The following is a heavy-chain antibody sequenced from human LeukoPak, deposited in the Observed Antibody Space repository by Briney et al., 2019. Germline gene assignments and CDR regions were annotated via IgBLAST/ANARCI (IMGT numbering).Heavy chain of an antibody. J-gene: IGHJ4*02. Sequence: PGGSLRLSCAASGFTFSSYGMHWVRQAPGKGLEWVAVIWYDGSNKYYADSVKGRFTISRDNSKNTLYLQMNSLRAEDTAVYYCAKAAWGSDPDYWGQGTLVTVSS. CDR3: AKAAWGSDPDY. V-gene: IGHV3-33*06. CDR1: GFTFSSYG. D-gene: IGHD3-16*02. CDR2: IWYDGSNK.